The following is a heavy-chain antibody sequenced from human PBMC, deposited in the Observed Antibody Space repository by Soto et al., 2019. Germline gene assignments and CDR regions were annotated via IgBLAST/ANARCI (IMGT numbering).Heavy chain of an antibody. V-gene: IGHV3-9*01. CDR1: GFTFDDYA. Sequence: EVQLVESGGGFVQPGRSLRLSCAASGFTFDDYAMHWVRQAPGKGLEWVSGISWNSGSIGYADSVKGRFTISRDNAKNSLYLQMNSLRAEDTALYYCAKGGDYAVYYYYYMDVWGKGTTVTVSS. J-gene: IGHJ6*03. CDR2: ISWNSGSI. D-gene: IGHD4-17*01. CDR3: AKGGDYAVYYYYYMDV.